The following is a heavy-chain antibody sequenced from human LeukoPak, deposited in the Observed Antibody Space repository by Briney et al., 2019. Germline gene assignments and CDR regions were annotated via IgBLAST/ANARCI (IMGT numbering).Heavy chain of an antibody. V-gene: IGHV3-48*03. CDR1: GFTFSNSA. CDR3: ARDYCGGDCYSL. Sequence: GGSLRLSCAASGFTFSNSAMNWVRQAPGKGLEWVSFISGSGDIIHYADSVKGRFTISRDNAKSSLYLQMNSLRAEDTAVYYCARDYCGGDCYSLWDQGTLVTVSS. J-gene: IGHJ4*02. D-gene: IGHD2-21*02. CDR2: ISGSGDII.